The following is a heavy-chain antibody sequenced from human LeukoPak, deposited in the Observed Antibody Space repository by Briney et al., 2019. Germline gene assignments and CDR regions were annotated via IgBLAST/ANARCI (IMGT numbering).Heavy chain of an antibody. CDR1: RFTFSDYY. CDR3: ARDAYYDSSGYYYDY. Sequence: GGSLRLSCAASRFTFSDYYMTWIRQAPGKGLEWVSYISSSSSYTNYADSVKGRFTISRDNAKNSLYLQMNSLRDEDTAVYYCARDAYYDSSGYYYDYWGQGTLVTVSS. D-gene: IGHD3-22*01. J-gene: IGHJ4*02. CDR2: ISSSSSYT. V-gene: IGHV3-11*06.